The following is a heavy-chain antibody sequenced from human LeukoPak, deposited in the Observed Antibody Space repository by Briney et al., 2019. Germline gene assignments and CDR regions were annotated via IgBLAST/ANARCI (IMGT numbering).Heavy chain of an antibody. CDR1: GGSISSYY. CDR2: IYYSGGT. CDR3: ARAGGVYERSSWYLDWFDP. D-gene: IGHD6-13*01. Sequence: SETLSLTCTVSGGSISSYYWSWIRQPPGKGLEWIGYIYYSGGTNYNPSLKSRVTISVDTSKNQFSLKLSSVTAADTAVYYCARAGGVYERSSWYLDWFDPWGQGTLVTVSS. V-gene: IGHV4-59*01. J-gene: IGHJ5*02.